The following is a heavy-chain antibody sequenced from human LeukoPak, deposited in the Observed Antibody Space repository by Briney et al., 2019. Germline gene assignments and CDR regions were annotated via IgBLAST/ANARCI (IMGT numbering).Heavy chain of an antibody. CDR2: IYHSGST. Sequence: GSLRLSCAASGFTFSSYAMSWVRQPPGKGLEWIGEIYHSGSTNYNPSLKSRVTISVDKSKNQFSLKLSSVTAADTAVYYCAGGEQWLVPGYWGQGTLVTVSS. CDR1: GFTFSSYAM. CDR3: AGGEQWLVPGY. J-gene: IGHJ4*02. V-gene: IGHV4-4*02. D-gene: IGHD6-19*01.